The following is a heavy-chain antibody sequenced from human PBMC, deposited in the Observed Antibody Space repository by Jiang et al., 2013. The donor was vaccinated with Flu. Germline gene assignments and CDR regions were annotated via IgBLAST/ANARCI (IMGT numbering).Heavy chain of an antibody. J-gene: IGHJ4*02. D-gene: IGHD2-2*01. V-gene: IGHV3-7*03. CDR3: ARDCSSTSCSFDY. Sequence: ANIKQDGSEKYYVDSVKGRFTISRDNAKNSLYLQMNSLRAEDTAVYYCARDCSSTSCSFDYWGQGTLVTVSS. CDR2: IKQDGSEK.